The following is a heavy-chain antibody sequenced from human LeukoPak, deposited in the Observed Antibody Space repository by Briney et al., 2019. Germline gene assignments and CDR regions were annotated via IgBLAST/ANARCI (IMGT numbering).Heavy chain of an antibody. D-gene: IGHD2-2*01. J-gene: IGHJ4*02. V-gene: IGHV3-48*01. CDR3: AKDKFPYTASTFHPFDY. CDR1: GFTFSSYS. Sequence: GGSLRLSCAASGFTFSSYSMNWVRQAPGKGLEWVSYISSSSSTIYYADSVKGRFTISRDNAKNTLYLQMNSLRAEDTAVYYCAKDKFPYTASTFHPFDYWGQGTLVTVSS. CDR2: ISSSSSTI.